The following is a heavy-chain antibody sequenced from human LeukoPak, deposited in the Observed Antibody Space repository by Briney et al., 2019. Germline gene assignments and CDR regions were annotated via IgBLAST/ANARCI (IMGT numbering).Heavy chain of an antibody. CDR2: IKHDGSEE. J-gene: IGHJ4*02. D-gene: IGHD2-15*01. Sequence: GGSLRLSCAASGFTFRNFWMSWVRQAPGKGVEWMANIKHDGSEEYYVDSVKGRFTISRDNAKNSLYLQMNSLRAEDTAVYYCAKGVGYCSGGSCQQFDYWGQGTLVTVSS. V-gene: IGHV3-7*03. CDR1: GFTFRNFW. CDR3: AKGVGYCSGGSCQQFDY.